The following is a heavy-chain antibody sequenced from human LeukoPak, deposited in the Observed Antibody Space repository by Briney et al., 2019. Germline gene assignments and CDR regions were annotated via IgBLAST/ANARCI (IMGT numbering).Heavy chain of an antibody. J-gene: IGHJ2*01. CDR1: GYSFTSYH. V-gene: IGHV1-46*01. Sequence: ASVKVSCKTSGYSFTSYHMHWVRQAPGQGLEWMGIINPSGGSTSSAQRFQGRVTMTRDTPTSTVYMELSSLRSEDTAVYYCARDLRIAAAGSTWYFDLWGRGTLVTVSS. D-gene: IGHD6-13*01. CDR3: ARDLRIAAAGSTWYFDL. CDR2: INPSGGST.